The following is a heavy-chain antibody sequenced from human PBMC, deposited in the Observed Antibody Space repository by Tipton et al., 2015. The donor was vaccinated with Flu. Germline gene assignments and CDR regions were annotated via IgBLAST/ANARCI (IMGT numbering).Heavy chain of an antibody. CDR2: IYYSGST. CDR1: GGSISSSSYY. Sequence: TLSLTCTVSGGSISSSSYYWGWIRQPPGKGLEWIGSIYYSGSTYYNPSLKSRVTISVDTSKNQFSLKLSSVTAADTAVYYCARAGYIAYTTSTMTHAFDIWGQGTTVTVSP. D-gene: IGHD6-13*01. V-gene: IGHV4-39*07. CDR3: ARAGYIAYTTSTMTHAFDI. J-gene: IGHJ3*02.